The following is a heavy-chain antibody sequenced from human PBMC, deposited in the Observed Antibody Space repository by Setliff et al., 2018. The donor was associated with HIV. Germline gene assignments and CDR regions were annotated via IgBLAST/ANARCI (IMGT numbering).Heavy chain of an antibody. V-gene: IGHV1-18*04. CDR2: ILPFFDTA. J-gene: IGHJ2*01. D-gene: IGHD3-3*01. CDR1: GYTFTAYY. CDR3: AREQFLESGGVPNWYFDL. Sequence: GASVKVSCKASGYTFTAYYIHWVRQAPGQGLEWMGGILPFFDTANYAQNLQGRVTMTTDTSTNTAYMELRSLRSDDTAVYYCAREQFLESGGVPNWYFDLWGRGTLVTVSS.